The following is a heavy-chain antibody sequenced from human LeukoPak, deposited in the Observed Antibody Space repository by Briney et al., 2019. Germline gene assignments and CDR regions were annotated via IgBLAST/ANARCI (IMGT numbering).Heavy chain of an antibody. J-gene: IGHJ4*02. Sequence: PGGSLRLSCAASGFTFSSYGMHWVRQAPGKGLEWVAVISYDGSSKYYADSVKGRFTISRDNSKNTLYLQMNSLRAEDTAVYYCAKTNLGYCSSTSCYGNDYWGQGTLVTVSS. CDR2: ISYDGSSK. V-gene: IGHV3-30*18. D-gene: IGHD2-2*01. CDR1: GFTFSSYG. CDR3: AKTNLGYCSSTSCYGNDY.